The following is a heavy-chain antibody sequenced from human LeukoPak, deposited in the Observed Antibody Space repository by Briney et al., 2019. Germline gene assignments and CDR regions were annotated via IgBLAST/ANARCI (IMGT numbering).Heavy chain of an antibody. CDR3: AKQGELSLRYYYYYMDV. J-gene: IGHJ6*03. D-gene: IGHD3-16*02. CDR2: ISSSGSTI. CDR1: GFTFSDYY. V-gene: IGHV3-11*01. Sequence: GGSLRLSCAASGFTFSDYYMSWIRQAPGKGLEWVSYISSSGSTIYYADSVKGRFTISRDNSKNTLYLQMNSLRAEDTAVYYCAKQGELSLRYYYYYMDVWGKGTTVTVSS.